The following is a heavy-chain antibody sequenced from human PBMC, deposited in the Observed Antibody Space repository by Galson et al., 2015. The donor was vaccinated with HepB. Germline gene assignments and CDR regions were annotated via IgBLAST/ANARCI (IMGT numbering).Heavy chain of an antibody. Sequence: SLRLSCADSGFTFSSHSMNWVRQAPGKGLEWVSSISSSSSYIYYADSVKGRFTISRDNAKNSLYLQMNSLRAEDTAVYYCARVNYYDSSGYYYGDAFDIWGQGTMVTVSS. J-gene: IGHJ3*02. D-gene: IGHD3-22*01. CDR1: GFTFSSHS. CDR3: ARVNYYDSSGYYYGDAFDI. V-gene: IGHV3-21*01. CDR2: ISSSSSYI.